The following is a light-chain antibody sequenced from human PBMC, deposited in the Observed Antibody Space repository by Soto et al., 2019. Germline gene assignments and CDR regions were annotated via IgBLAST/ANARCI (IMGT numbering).Light chain of an antibody. Sequence: QSVLTQPPSASETPGQRVTISCSGSSSNIGSDTVNWYQQLPGTAPKLLIFSNTQRPSGVPDRFSGSKSGTSASLAISGLQAEDEADYYCAACDDSLNGWVFGGGTQLTVL. CDR2: SNT. J-gene: IGLJ3*02. CDR3: AACDDSLNGWV. CDR1: SSNIGSDT. V-gene: IGLV1-44*01.